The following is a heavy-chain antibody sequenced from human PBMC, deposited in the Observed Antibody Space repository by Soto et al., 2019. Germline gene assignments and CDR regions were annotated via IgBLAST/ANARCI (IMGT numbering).Heavy chain of an antibody. J-gene: IGHJ6*02. D-gene: IGHD1-26*01. CDR1: LYTFTCYY. V-gene: IGHV1-2*04. Sequence: ASVKFSFMASLYTFTCYYMHFVRQAPGQGLEWMGWINPNSGGTNYAQKFQGWVTMTRDTSISTAYMELSRLRSDDTAVYYCARALGAVDYYYYGMDVWGQGTTVTVSS. CDR3: ARALGAVDYYYYGMDV. CDR2: INPNSGGT.